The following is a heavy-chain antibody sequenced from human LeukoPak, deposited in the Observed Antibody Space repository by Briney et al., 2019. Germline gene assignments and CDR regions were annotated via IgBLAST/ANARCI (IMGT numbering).Heavy chain of an antibody. J-gene: IGHJ4*02. CDR3: AATYYYGSGSYYLFDY. V-gene: IGHV4-59*01. D-gene: IGHD3-10*01. CDR2: IYYSGST. CDR1: GGSICSYY. Sequence: SETLSLTCTVSGGSICSYYWSWIRQPPGKGLEWIGYIYYSGSTNYNPSLKSRVTISVDTSKNQFSLKLSSVTAADTAVYYCAATYYYGSGSYYLFDYWGQGTLVTVSS.